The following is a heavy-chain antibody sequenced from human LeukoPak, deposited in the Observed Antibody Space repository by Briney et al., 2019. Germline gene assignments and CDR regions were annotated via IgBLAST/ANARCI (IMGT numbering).Heavy chain of an antibody. J-gene: IGHJ4*02. CDR3: AREAGYSGNFDY. Sequence: GSSVKVSCKASGGTFSSYAISWVRQAPGQGREWMGGIIPIFGTANYAQKFQGRVTITTDESTSTAYMELSSLRSEDTAVYYCAREAGYSGNFDYWGQGTLVTVSS. D-gene: IGHD5-18*01. V-gene: IGHV1-69*05. CDR2: IIPIFGTA. CDR1: GGTFSSYA.